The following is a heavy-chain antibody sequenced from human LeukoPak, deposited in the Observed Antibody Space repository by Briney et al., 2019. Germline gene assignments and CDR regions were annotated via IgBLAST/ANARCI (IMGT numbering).Heavy chain of an antibody. CDR1: GFTFSSYA. Sequence: GGSLRLSCAASGFTFSSYAMHWVRQAPGKGLEWVAVISYDGSNKYYADSVKGRFTISRDNSKNTLYLQMNSLRAEDTAVYYCASSYCGGDCYLSLAEYFQHWGQGTLVTVSS. V-gene: IGHV3-30-3*01. CDR2: ISYDGSNK. D-gene: IGHD2-21*02. J-gene: IGHJ1*01. CDR3: ASSYCGGDCYLSLAEYFQH.